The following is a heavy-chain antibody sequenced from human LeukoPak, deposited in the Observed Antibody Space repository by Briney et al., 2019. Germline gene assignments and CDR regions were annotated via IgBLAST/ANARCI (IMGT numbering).Heavy chain of an antibody. CDR1: GFTFRSYG. CDR2: IWYDGSKK. J-gene: IGHJ4*02. Sequence: GGSLRLSCAASGFTFRSYGMHWVRQAPGKGPEWVAVIWYDGSKKYYADSVKGRFTISRDNSKNTLYLQMNSLRAEDTAVYYCAKSAPYCGGDCYPDYWGQGTLVTVSS. D-gene: IGHD2-21*02. CDR3: AKSAPYCGGDCYPDY. V-gene: IGHV3-30*02.